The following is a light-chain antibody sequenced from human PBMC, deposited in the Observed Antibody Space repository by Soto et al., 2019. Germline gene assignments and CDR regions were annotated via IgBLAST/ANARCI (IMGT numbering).Light chain of an antibody. J-gene: IGKJ1*01. CDR1: QSIGNW. CDR3: QQYNSYSST. Sequence: DIQMTQSPSTLSASVGDRVTITCRASQSIGNWLAWYQQKPGKAPKLLIYDASSLESGVPSRFSGSGSGTEFTLTISSLQPDDFATYYCQQYNSYSSTFGRGTKVDIK. V-gene: IGKV1-5*01. CDR2: DAS.